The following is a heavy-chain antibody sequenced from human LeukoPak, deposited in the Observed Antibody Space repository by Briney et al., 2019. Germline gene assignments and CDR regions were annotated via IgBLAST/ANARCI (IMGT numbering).Heavy chain of an antibody. J-gene: IGHJ4*02. V-gene: IGHV1-69*05. D-gene: IGHD1-26*01. CDR2: IIPIFGTA. CDR1: GYTFTGYY. CDR3: ARDDPVGATAY. Sequence: SVKVSCKASGYTFTGYYMHWVRQAPGQGLEWMGGIIPIFGTANYAQKFQGRVTITTDESTSTAYTELSSLRSEDTAVYYCARDDPVGATAYWGQGTLVTVSS.